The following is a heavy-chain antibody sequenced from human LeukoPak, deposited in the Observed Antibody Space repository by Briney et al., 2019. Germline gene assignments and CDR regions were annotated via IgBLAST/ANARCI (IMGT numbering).Heavy chain of an antibody. J-gene: IGHJ4*02. CDR3: AREEVDYGATFAH. CDR1: GYTFTGYY. D-gene: IGHD4-17*01. V-gene: IGHV1-2*02. CDR2: INPKSGGT. Sequence: ASVKVSCKASGYTFTGYYIHWVRQAPGQGLEWMGWINPKSGGTDFAQKFQGRVTMTRDTSISTAYMELGRLRSDDTAVYYCAREEVDYGATFAHWGQGTLVTVSS.